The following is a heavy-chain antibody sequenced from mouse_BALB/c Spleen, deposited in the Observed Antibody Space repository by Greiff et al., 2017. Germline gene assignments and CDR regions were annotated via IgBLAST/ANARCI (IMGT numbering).Heavy chain of an antibody. CDR1: GFTFSSYT. Sequence: VQLKESGGGLVKPGGSLKLSCAASGFTFSSYTMSWVRQTPEKRLEWVATISSGGGNTYYPDSVKGRFTISRDNAKNNLYLQMSSLRSEDTALYYCARCTHDYVAMDYWGQGTSVTVSS. V-gene: IGHV5-9*03. D-gene: IGHD5-1*01. CDR2: ISSGGGNT. CDR3: ARCTHDYVAMDY. J-gene: IGHJ4*01.